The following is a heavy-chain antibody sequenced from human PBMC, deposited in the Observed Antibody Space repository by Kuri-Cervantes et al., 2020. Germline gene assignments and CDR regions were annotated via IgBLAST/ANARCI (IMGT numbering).Heavy chain of an antibody. V-gene: IGHV3-21*01. J-gene: IGHJ6*03. CDR3: ARVGGYYDILTGYYWDYYYMDV. CDR1: GFTFSSYS. Sequence: GGSLRLSCAASGFTFSSYSMNWVRQAPGKGLEWVSSISSSSSYIYYADSVKGRFTISRDNAKNSLYLQMNSLRAEDTAAYYCARVGGYYDILTGYYWDYYYMDVWGKGTTVTVSS. D-gene: IGHD3-9*01. CDR2: ISSSSSYI.